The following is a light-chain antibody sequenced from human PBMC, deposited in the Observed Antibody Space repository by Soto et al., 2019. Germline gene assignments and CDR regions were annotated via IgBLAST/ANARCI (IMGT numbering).Light chain of an antibody. CDR2: DAS. CDR1: QSISSW. J-gene: IGKJ1*01. CDR3: QQYNSYSGT. V-gene: IGKV1-5*01. Sequence: DIQMTQSPSTLSASVGDRVTITCLASQSISSWLAWYQQKPGKAPKLLIYDASSLESGVPSRFSGSGSGTEFTLTISSLQPDDFATYYCQQYNSYSGTCGQGTKVDIK.